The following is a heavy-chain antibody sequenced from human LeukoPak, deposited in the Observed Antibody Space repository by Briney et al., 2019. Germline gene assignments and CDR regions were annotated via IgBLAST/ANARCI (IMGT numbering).Heavy chain of an antibody. CDR1: GFSFSDYY. Sequence: PGGSLRLSCAASGFSFSDYYMSWIRQAPGKGGEWVLYISSSGSYTIYADSVKGRFTISRDNAKNSLYLQMNSLRAEDTAVYYCARMYGSNSGFDYWGQGTLVTVSS. CDR2: ISSSGSYT. CDR3: ARMYGSNSGFDY. J-gene: IGHJ4*02. V-gene: IGHV3-11*03. D-gene: IGHD4-23*01.